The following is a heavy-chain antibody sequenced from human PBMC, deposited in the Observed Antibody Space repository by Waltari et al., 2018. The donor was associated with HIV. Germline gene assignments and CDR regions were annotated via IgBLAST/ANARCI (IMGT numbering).Heavy chain of an antibody. CDR3: ARVPTLVYFDY. J-gene: IGHJ4*02. CDR2: VNDSGST. CDR1: GGSFSGYH. Sequence: QVQLQQWGAGLLKTSETLSLTCAVYGGSFSGYHWSWIRQPPGKGLEGIGEVNDSGSTKYNPSLKSRATIAADTSKNQFSLKLSSVTAADTAVYYCARVPTLVYFDYWGQGNLVTVSS. D-gene: IGHD2-8*02. V-gene: IGHV4-34*01.